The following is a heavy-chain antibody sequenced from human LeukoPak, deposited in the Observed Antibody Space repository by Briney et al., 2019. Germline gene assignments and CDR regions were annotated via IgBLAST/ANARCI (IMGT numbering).Heavy chain of an antibody. CDR2: IGKSGHK. D-gene: IGHD2-15*01. Sequence: GGSLRLSCAASGFTFSSYDMHWVRQVTGKCLEWVSDIGKSGHKYYAGSVKGRFTISRENAKNSLYLQMNDLRAGDTAVYYCASGAEGWNYWGQGTLVTVSS. V-gene: IGHV3-13*01. CDR3: ASGAEGWNY. CDR1: GFTFSSYD. J-gene: IGHJ4*02.